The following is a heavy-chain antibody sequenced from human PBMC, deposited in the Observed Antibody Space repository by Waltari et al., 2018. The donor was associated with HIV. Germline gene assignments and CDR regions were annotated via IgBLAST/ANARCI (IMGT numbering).Heavy chain of an antibody. V-gene: IGHV1-2*06. CDR1: AYTSTAYS. CDR2: INPSSGNT. D-gene: IGHD2-15*01. J-gene: IGHJ4*02. Sequence: QLQLLHSGSAGRPPAPPAGLHSRQPAYTSTAYSIHCALQAPGHGPEWMGRINPSSGNTNYALNFQGRVTMTRDTSTTTAFMELSGLRFNDTALYYCARGESVSVPNIPPGYRFDYWGQGTLVTVSS. CDR3: ARGESVSVPNIPPGYRFDY.